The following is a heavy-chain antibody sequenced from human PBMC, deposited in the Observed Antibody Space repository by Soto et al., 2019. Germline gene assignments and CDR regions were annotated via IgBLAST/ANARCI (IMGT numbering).Heavy chain of an antibody. V-gene: IGHV4-30-4*01. CDR2: ISYSGTT. Sequence: QVQLQESGPGLVKPSQTLSLTCTVSGDSISSINNCWSWIRQPPGEGLEWIGFISYSGTTSYSPSLKSRVAISLDTSKNQFSLSLNFVTAADTAVYYCARGRGYSYGLDPWGQGSLVTVSS. CDR3: ARGRGYSYGLDP. D-gene: IGHD5-18*01. CDR1: GDSISSINNC. J-gene: IGHJ5*02.